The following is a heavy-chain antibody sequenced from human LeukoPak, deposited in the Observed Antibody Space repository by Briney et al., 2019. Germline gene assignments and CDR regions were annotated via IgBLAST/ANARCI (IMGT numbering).Heavy chain of an antibody. CDR1: GFTFSNYA. Sequence: GGSLRLSCAASGFTFSNYAMNWVRQAPGKGLEWVSYISSSSSYTNYADSVKGRFTISRDNAKNSLYLQMNSLRAEDTAVYYCARFAYYYDSSGYYQNWGQGTLSPSPQ. CDR2: ISSSSSYT. CDR3: ARFAYYYDSSGYYQN. J-gene: IGHJ4*02. V-gene: IGHV3-21*05. D-gene: IGHD3-22*01.